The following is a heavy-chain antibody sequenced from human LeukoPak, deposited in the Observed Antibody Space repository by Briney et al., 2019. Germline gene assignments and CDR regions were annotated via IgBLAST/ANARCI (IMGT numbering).Heavy chain of an antibody. CDR3: AKDRITGTPYYFDY. D-gene: IGHD1-20*01. CDR2: TSGGGGST. J-gene: IGHJ4*02. V-gene: IGHV3-23*01. Sequence: GGSLRLSCVASGFTFSSYAMSWVRQAPGKGLEWVSATSGGGGSTYYADSVKGRFTISRDNSKNTLYLQMDSLRAEDTAVYYCAKDRITGTPYYFDYWGQGTLVTVSS. CDR1: GFTFSSYA.